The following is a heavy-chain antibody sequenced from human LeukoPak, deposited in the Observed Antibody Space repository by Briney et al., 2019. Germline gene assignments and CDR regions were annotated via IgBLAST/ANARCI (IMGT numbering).Heavy chain of an antibody. Sequence: SGGSLRLSCAASGFTFSTSEMNWVRQAPGKGLEFVSYISSSGSAIYYADSVRGRSTISRDDAKNSLFLQMNNLRVDDMGVYYCARGWFDSWGQGTLVTVSS. CDR3: ARGWFDS. V-gene: IGHV3-48*03. J-gene: IGHJ5*01. CDR1: GFTFSTSE. CDR2: ISSSGSAI.